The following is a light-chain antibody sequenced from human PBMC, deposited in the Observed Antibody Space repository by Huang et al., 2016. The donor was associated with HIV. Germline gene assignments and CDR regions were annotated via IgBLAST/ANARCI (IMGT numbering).Light chain of an antibody. Sequence: DIQMTQSPSSLSASVGDRVTITCRASEDIRNLLAWYQQKPGKAPKVLTYVASRLESGVPSRFTGSGSGTDYTLTIGSLQPEDFATYHCQQYHTLPFTFGQGTRVEIK. CDR1: EDIRNL. J-gene: IGKJ2*01. CDR3: QQYHTLPFT. CDR2: VAS. V-gene: IGKV1-NL1*01.